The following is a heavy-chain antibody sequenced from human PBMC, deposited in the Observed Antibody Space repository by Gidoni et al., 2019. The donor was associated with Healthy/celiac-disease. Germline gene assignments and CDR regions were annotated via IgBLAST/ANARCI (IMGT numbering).Heavy chain of an antibody. D-gene: IGHD2-15*01. Sequence: EVQLVESGGGLVKPGGSLRLSCSASGFTFSSYSMNCVPKAPGKGMEWVSSISSSSSYIYYADSVKGRFNISRENAKNSLYLKMNSLRAEDTAVYYCARGKVGYCSGGSCYGGYYYYGMDVWGQGTTVTVSS. CDR3: ARGKVGYCSGGSCYGGYYYYGMDV. CDR1: GFTFSSYS. CDR2: ISSSSSYI. J-gene: IGHJ6*02. V-gene: IGHV3-21*01.